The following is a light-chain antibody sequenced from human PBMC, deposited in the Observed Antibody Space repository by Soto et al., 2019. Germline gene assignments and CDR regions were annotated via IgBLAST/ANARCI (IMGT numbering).Light chain of an antibody. CDR3: QQSYSTPIT. CDR2: AAS. CDR1: QSISSY. J-gene: IGKJ5*01. V-gene: IGKV1-39*01. Sequence: DSQMTQSPCSLSASVGDRVTITCRASQSISSYLNWYQQKPGKAPKLLMYAASSLQSGVPSRFSGSGSGTDFILTISSLQPEDFAAYYCQQSYSTPITFGQGTRLEIK.